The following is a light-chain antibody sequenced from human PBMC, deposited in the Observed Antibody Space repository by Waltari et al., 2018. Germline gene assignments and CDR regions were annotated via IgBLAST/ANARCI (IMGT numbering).Light chain of an antibody. V-gene: IGLV1-40*01. Sequence: QSVLTQPPSVSGAPGQRVTISCTGSSSNIGSNYDVPWYQQLPGTAPKLLIYVDANRPSGAPGRFSGSKSGASASLAITGLQAEDEADYYCQSFDSSRTGWVVFGGGTKLTVL. J-gene: IGLJ2*01. CDR3: QSFDSSRTGWVV. CDR2: VDA. CDR1: SSNIGSNYD.